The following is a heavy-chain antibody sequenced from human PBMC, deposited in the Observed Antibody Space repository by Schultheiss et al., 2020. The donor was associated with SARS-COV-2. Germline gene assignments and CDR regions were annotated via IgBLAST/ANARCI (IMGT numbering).Heavy chain of an antibody. CDR3: ARERGGDGYPDYFQH. V-gene: IGHV3-33*01. J-gene: IGHJ1*01. Sequence: GGSLRLSCAASGFTFSSYGMHWVRQAPGKGLEWVAVIWYDGSNKYYADSVKGRFTISRDNSKNTLNLEMNSLRAEDTAVYYCARERGGDGYPDYFQHWGQGTLVTVSS. CDR2: IWYDGSNK. D-gene: IGHD5-24*01. CDR1: GFTFSSYG.